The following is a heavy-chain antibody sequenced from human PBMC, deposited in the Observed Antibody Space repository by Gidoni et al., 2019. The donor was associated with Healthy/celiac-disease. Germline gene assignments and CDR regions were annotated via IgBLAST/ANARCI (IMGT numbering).Heavy chain of an antibody. CDR2: INHSGST. D-gene: IGHD3-3*01. Sequence: QVQLQQWGAGLLKPSETLSLTCAVYGGSFSGYYWSWIRQPPGKGLEWIGEINHSGSTNYNPSLKSRVTISVDTSKNQFSLKLSSVTAAVTAVYYCARRPIWSGYYTPAPFDYWGQGTLVTVSS. V-gene: IGHV4-34*01. CDR3: ARRPIWSGYYTPAPFDY. J-gene: IGHJ4*02. CDR1: GGSFSGYY.